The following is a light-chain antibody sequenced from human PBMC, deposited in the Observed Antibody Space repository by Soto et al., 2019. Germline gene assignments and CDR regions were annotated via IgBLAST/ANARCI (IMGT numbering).Light chain of an antibody. Sequence: IQLTQSPSSLSASVGDTVTISCRASQNIDMYLNWYQQKPGKAPSVLISGASSLQSGVPSRFSGSGSGTDFTLTINSLQPEDFASYFCQHTFNSPPWTFGQGTKVDIK. CDR1: QNIDMY. V-gene: IGKV1-39*01. CDR2: GAS. J-gene: IGKJ1*01. CDR3: QHTFNSPPWT.